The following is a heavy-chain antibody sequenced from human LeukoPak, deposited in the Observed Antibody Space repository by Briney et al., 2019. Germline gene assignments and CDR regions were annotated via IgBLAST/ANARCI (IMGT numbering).Heavy chain of an antibody. CDR2: NTNTGNP. D-gene: IGHD3-3*01. J-gene: IGHJ4*02. CDR3: ARPGRMAIFGVVSLDY. V-gene: IGHV7-4-1*02. Sequence: NTNTGNPTYAQGFTGRFVFSLDTSVSTAYLQISSLKAEDTAVYYCARPGRMAIFGVVSLDYWGQGTLVTVSS.